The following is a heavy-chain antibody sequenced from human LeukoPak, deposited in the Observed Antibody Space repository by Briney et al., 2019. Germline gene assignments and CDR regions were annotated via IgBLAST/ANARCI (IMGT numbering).Heavy chain of an antibody. J-gene: IGHJ4*02. CDR2: ISAYIGNT. CDR3: ARDPQIAPDCGGDCYPGD. CDR1: GYTFTSYG. V-gene: IGHV1-18*01. Sequence: GASVKVSCKASGYTFTSYGISWVRQAPGQGLEWMGWISAYIGNTNYAQKLQGRVTMTTDTSTSTAYMELRSLRSDDTAVYYCARDPQIAPDCGGDCYPGDWGQGTLVTVSS. D-gene: IGHD2-21*02.